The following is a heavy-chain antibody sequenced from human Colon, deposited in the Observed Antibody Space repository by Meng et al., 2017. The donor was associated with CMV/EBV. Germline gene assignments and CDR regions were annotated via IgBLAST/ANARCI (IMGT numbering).Heavy chain of an antibody. D-gene: IGHD6-19*01. Sequence: GESLKISCAASGFTVSSNYMSWVRQAPGKGLEWVSGISGSGGSTYYADSVKGRFTISRDNSKNTLYLQMNSLRAEDTAVYYCAKLSSGWPHYFDYWGQGTLVTVSS. CDR1: GFTVSSNY. V-gene: IGHV3-23*01. CDR3: AKLSSGWPHYFDY. J-gene: IGHJ4*02. CDR2: ISGSGGST.